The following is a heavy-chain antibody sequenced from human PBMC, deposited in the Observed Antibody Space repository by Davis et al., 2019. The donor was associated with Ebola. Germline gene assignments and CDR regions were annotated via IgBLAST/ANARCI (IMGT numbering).Heavy chain of an antibody. Sequence: AASVKVSCKASGYTFTSYAMNWVRQAPGQGLEWMGWISAYNGNTNYAQKLQGRVTMTTDTSTSTAYMELRSLRSDDTAVYYCARTRITMVRATDYWGQGTLVTVSS. CDR3: ARTRITMVRATDY. CDR1: GYTFTSYA. J-gene: IGHJ4*02. D-gene: IGHD3-10*01. V-gene: IGHV1-18*01. CDR2: ISAYNGNT.